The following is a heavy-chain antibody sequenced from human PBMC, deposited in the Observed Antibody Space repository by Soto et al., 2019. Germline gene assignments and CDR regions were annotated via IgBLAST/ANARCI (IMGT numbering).Heavy chain of an antibody. Sequence: SQTLSLTCAISGDSVSSNSAAWNWIRQSPSRGLEWLGRTYYRSKWYNDYAVSVKSRITINPDTSKNQFSLQLNSVTPEDTAVYYCAREESITMVRGVIGVWLDPWGQGTLVTVSS. D-gene: IGHD3-10*01. V-gene: IGHV6-1*01. CDR2: TYYRSKWYN. CDR3: AREESITMVRGVIGVWLDP. CDR1: GDSVSSNSAA. J-gene: IGHJ5*02.